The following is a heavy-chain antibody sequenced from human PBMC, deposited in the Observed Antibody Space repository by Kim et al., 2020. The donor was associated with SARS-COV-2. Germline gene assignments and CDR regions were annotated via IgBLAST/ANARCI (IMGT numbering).Heavy chain of an antibody. V-gene: IGHV1-46*01. CDR1: GYTFTSYY. CDR3: ASSGSYYSIYYYGMDV. CDR2: INPSGGST. D-gene: IGHD1-26*01. J-gene: IGHJ6*02. Sequence: ASVKVSCKASGYTFTSYYMHWVRQAPGQGLEWMGIINPSGGSTSYAQKFQGRVTMTRDTSTSTVYMELSSLRSEDTAVYYCASSGSYYSIYYYGMDVWGQGTTVTVSS.